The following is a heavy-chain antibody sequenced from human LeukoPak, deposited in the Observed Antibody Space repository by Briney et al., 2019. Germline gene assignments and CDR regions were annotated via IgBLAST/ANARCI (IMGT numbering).Heavy chain of an antibody. CDR2: INHSGST. Sequence: SETLSLTCAVYGGSFSGYYWSWIRQPPRKGLEWIGEINHSGSTNYNPSLKSRVTISVDTSKNQFSLKLSSVTAADTAVYYCARGTNDPETVDYWGQGTLVTVSS. CDR3: ARGTNDPETVDY. CDR1: GGSFSGYY. V-gene: IGHV4-34*01. J-gene: IGHJ4*02. D-gene: IGHD1-1*01.